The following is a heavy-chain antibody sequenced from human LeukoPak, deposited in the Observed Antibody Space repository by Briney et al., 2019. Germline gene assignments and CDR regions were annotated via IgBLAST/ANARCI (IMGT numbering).Heavy chain of an antibody. J-gene: IGHJ4*02. CDR2: INPSGGNT. Sequence: ASVKVSCKASEYTFTSYYMHWVRQAPGQGLEWMGIINPSGGNTSYAQKFQGRVTMTRDTSTSTVYMELSSLRSEDTAVYYCARGATHRGIWSGYYFDYWGQGTLVTVSS. CDR3: ARGATHRGIWSGYYFDY. CDR1: EYTFTSYY. D-gene: IGHD3-3*01. V-gene: IGHV1-46*01.